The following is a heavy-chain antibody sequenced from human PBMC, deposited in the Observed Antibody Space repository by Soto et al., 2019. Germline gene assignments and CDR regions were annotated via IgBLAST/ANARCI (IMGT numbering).Heavy chain of an antibody. D-gene: IGHD3-3*01. CDR3: ARRRITIFGVVIAYGMDV. V-gene: IGHV4-31*03. CDR1: GGSISSGGYY. CDR2: IYYSGST. Sequence: SETLSLTCTVSGGSISSGGYYWSWIRQHPGKGLEWIGYIYYSGSTYYNPSLKSRVTISVDTSKNQFSLKLSSVTAADTAVYYCARRRITIFGVVIAYGMDVWGQGTTVTVSS. J-gene: IGHJ6*02.